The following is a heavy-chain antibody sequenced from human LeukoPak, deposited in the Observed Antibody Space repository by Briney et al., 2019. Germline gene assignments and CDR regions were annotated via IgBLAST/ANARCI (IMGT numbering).Heavy chain of an antibody. D-gene: IGHD5-24*01. Sequence: GGSLRLSCVASGFTFSSYWMTWVRQAPGKGLEWVANIKTDGSLIYYVDSVKGRFTISRDNAKNSLFLEMTSLRVEDTAVYYCASMRWLQSFDYWGQGTLVTVSS. CDR1: GFTFSSYW. J-gene: IGHJ4*02. CDR2: IKTDGSLI. V-gene: IGHV3-7*01. CDR3: ASMRWLQSFDY.